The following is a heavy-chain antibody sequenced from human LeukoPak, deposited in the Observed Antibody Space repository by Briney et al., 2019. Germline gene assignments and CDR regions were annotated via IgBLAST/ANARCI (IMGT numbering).Heavy chain of an antibody. CDR3: ARISDSSGQYYYYYYMDV. D-gene: IGHD3-22*01. Sequence: SETLSLTCAVSGGSISSSNWWSWVRQPPGKGLEWIGEIYHSGSTNYNPSLKSRVTISVDKSKNQFSLKLSSVTAADTAVYYCARISDSSGQYYYYYYMDVWGKGTTVTVSS. V-gene: IGHV4-4*02. J-gene: IGHJ6*03. CDR1: GGSISSSNW. CDR2: IYHSGST.